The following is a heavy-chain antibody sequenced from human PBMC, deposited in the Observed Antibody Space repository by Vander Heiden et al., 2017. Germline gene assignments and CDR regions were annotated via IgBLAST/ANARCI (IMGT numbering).Heavy chain of an antibody. V-gene: IGHV3-23*01. Sequence: EVQLLESGGGLVQHGGSLRLSCAASGFTFSSYAMSWVRQAPGKGLEWVSTITTSGGSTYYADSVKGRFTISRDSSKNTLYLQMNSLRAEDTAVYYCAKVGGALQNPSDYWGQGTLVTVSS. D-gene: IGHD3-16*01. CDR1: GFTFSSYA. CDR2: ITTSGGST. CDR3: AKVGGALQNPSDY. J-gene: IGHJ4*02.